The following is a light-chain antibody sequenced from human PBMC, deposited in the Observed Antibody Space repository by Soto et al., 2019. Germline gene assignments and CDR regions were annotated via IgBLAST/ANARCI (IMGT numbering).Light chain of an antibody. CDR1: RRGSYSTNNSNY. CDR2: WES. J-gene: IGKJ1*01. Sequence: DIVMTPSPDSLAVSPGERATIHCWCSRRGSYSTNNSNYLAWYQQKPGQHPKXLIYWESTRESGVPDRFSGSGSGTDFTLTISSLQAEDVAVYYCQQYYSTPTFGQGTKVDIK. V-gene: IGKV4-1*01. CDR3: QQYYSTPT.